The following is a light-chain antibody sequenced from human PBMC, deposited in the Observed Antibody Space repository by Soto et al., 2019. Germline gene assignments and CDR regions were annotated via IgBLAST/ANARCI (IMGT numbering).Light chain of an antibody. CDR1: SSDVGSYNL. CDR3: CSYAGSSTSLYV. V-gene: IGLV2-23*02. J-gene: IGLJ1*01. CDR2: EVS. Sequence: SSLDQPAPLSGSPGQSITLSCPGNSSDVGSYNLVSWYQQHPGKAPKLMIYEVSKRPSGVSNRFSGSKSGNTASLTISGLQAEDEADYYCCSYAGSSTSLYVFGTGTKVTVL.